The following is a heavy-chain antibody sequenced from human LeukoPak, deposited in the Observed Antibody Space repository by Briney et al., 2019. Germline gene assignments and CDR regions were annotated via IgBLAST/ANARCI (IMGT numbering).Heavy chain of an antibody. CDR3: AKGLRTTVTTYLDY. Sequence: ETLSLTCTVSGGSISGYYYNWIRQPPGKGLEWVSGISGSGGSTYYADSVKGRFTISRDNSKNTLYLQMNSLRAEDTAVYYCAKGLRTTVTTYLDYWGQGTLVTVSS. J-gene: IGHJ4*02. CDR2: ISGSGGST. CDR1: GGSISGYY. V-gene: IGHV3-23*01. D-gene: IGHD4-17*01.